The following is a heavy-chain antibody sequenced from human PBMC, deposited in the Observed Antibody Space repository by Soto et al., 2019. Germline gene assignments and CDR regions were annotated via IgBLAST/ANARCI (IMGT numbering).Heavy chain of an antibody. CDR1: GSAITRYY. J-gene: IGHJ6*02. D-gene: IGHD6-19*01. V-gene: IGHV1-46*01. CDR3: ARDTSGWSLNGLDV. CDR2: INPGGGSA. Sequence: QVDLVQSGAEVKKPGASVTISCKASGSAITRYYIHWVRQAPGLGLEWMGIINPGGGSASYAQKFQERVTIDKDTSTGTVYMDLRSLRTEDTAVYYCARDTSGWSLNGLDVWGQGTTVNVSS.